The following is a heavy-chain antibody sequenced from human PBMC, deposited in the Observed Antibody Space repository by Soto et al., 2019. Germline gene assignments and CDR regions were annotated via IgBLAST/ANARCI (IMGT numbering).Heavy chain of an antibody. CDR2: IYYSRST. D-gene: IGHD2-8*01. CDR3: ARLWYCTNGICPNPASGGYYYGMDV. J-gene: IGHJ6*02. CDR1: GGSISSSRYY. Sequence: QLQLQESGPGLVKPSETLSLTCTVSGGSISSSRYYWGWIRQPPGKGLEWIGSIYYSRSTYYNPSLKSRVTISVDTSKNQFSLKLCSVTAADTAVYYRARLWYCTNGICPNPASGGYYYGMDVWGQGTTVTLSS. V-gene: IGHV4-39*01.